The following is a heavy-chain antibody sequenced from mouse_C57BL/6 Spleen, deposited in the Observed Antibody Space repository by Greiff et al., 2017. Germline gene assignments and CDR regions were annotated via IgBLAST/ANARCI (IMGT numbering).Heavy chain of an antibody. CDR2: IDPETGGT. V-gene: IGHV1-15*01. CDR1: GYTFTDYE. CDR3: TRKADRFDY. D-gene: IGHD3-2*02. Sequence: VKLQQSGAELVRPGASVTLSCKASGYTFTDYEMHWVKQTPVHGLEWIGAIDPETGGTAYNQKFKGKAILTADKSSSTAYMELRSLTSEDSAVYYCTRKADRFDYWGQGTTLTVSS. J-gene: IGHJ2*01.